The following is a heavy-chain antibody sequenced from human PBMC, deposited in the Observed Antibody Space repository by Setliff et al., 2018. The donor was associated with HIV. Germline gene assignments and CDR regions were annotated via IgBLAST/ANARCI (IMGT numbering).Heavy chain of an antibody. V-gene: IGHV3-30*04. Sequence: GGSLRLSCAASGFTFRSYAMHWVRQAPGKGLEWVAVISFDGSDKFYADSVKERFTISRDNSKNTLYLQMNSLRVEDTALYYCAKDGQRVGYGSDFDYWGQGSLVTVSS. CDR2: ISFDGSDK. CDR1: GFTFRSYA. J-gene: IGHJ4*02. D-gene: IGHD5-18*01. CDR3: AKDGQRVGYGSDFDY.